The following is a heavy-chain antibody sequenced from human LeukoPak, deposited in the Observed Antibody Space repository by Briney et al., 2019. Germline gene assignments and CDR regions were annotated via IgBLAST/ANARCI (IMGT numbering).Heavy chain of an antibody. Sequence: GGSLRLSCAASGFTFSYHAMTGVRQAPGRRRLWVAAIRGRGDKTYHAGSVKGWFTISRENSRKTLSLQVNSLRAEDTAVYYCAKDTSAWWYHRAYMDVWGKGTTVTVSS. CDR3: AKDTSAWWYHRAYMDV. J-gene: IGHJ6*03. V-gene: IGHV3-23*01. D-gene: IGHD2-15*01. CDR2: IRGRGDKT. CDR1: GFTFSYHA.